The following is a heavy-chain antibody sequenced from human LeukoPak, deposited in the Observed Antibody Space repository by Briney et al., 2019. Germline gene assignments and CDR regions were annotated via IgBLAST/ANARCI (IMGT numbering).Heavy chain of an antibody. J-gene: IGHJ6*02. Sequence: PGGSLRLSCAASGFTFSSYAMSWVRQAPGKGLEWVSAISGSGGSTYYADSVKGRFTISRDNSKNTLYLQMNSLRAEDTAVYYCATSLSGSPYYYGMDVWGQGTTVTVSS. CDR3: ATSLSGSPYYYGMDV. D-gene: IGHD1-26*01. CDR1: GFTFSSYA. CDR2: ISGSGGST. V-gene: IGHV3-23*01.